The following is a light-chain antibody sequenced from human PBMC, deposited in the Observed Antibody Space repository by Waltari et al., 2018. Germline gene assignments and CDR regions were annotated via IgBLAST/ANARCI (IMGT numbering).Light chain of an antibody. V-gene: IGLV2-23*02. Sequence: QSALTQPGSVSGSPGQSITISCTGSNSDVGGYKHVPWYQHHPGKAPNLMIFEVNQRPSGVSIPLSGSQSRNTASLTISGLQAEDEADYHCCSYAGNSIYVFGTGTKVTVL. CDR3: CSYAGNSIYV. CDR1: NSDVGGYKH. J-gene: IGLJ1*01. CDR2: EVN.